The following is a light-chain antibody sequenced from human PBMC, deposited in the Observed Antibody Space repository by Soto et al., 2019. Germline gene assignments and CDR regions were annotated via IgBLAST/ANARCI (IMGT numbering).Light chain of an antibody. CDR2: KAS. J-gene: IGKJ1*01. CDR3: QQYYSYRT. Sequence: DIQMTQSPSTLSASVGDRVTITCRASQSISSWLAWYQQKPGKATKLLIYKASSLESGVPSRFSGSGSGTEFTLTISSLQPDDFATYYCQQYYSYRTFGQGTKVAIK. V-gene: IGKV1-5*03. CDR1: QSISSW.